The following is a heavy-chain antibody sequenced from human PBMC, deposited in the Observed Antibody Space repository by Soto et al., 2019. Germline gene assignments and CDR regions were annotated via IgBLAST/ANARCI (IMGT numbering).Heavy chain of an antibody. J-gene: IGHJ4*02. Sequence: SETLSLTCTVSGASMSSGGYYWTWIRQSPGKGLEWIGYIYYSGSTNYNPSLKSRVTISVDTSKNQFSLKLSSVTAADTAVYYCARGIGNLDYWGQGTLVTVSS. CDR3: ARGIGNLDY. V-gene: IGHV4-61*08. CDR1: GASMSSGGYY. CDR2: IYYSGST. D-gene: IGHD2-15*01.